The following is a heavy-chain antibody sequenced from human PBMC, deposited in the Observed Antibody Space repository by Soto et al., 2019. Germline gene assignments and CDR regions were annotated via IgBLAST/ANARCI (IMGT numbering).Heavy chain of an antibody. V-gene: IGHV3-30*04. D-gene: IGHD1-26*01. J-gene: IGHJ3*02. CDR2: ISNDGSNK. CDR1: GFTFSSYA. Sequence: GGSLRLSCAASGFTFSSYAMHWVRQAPGKGLEWVSVISNDGSNKYYADSVKGRFTISRDNSKNTLYLQMNSLRAEDTAGYYCAREGATFAFDIWGQGTMVTVSS. CDR3: AREGATFAFDI.